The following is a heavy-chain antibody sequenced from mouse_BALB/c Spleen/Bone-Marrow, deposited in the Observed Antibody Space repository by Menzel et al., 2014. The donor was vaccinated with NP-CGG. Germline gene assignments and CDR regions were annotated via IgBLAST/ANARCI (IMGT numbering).Heavy chain of an antibody. D-gene: IGHD2-14*01. Sequence: VQLQQSGSVLVRPGASVKLSCKASGYTFTNSWMHWAKQRPGQGLEWIGEIHPNSGNTNYNENFEGKATLTVDTSSTTAYVDLSSLTSEDSAVYYCSRHHRYAYYFDHWGQGTALTVSS. J-gene: IGHJ2*01. CDR3: SRHHRYAYYFDH. CDR1: GYTFTNSW. CDR2: IHPNSGNT. V-gene: IGHV1S130*01.